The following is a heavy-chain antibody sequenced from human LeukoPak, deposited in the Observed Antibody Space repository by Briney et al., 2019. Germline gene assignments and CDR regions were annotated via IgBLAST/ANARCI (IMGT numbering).Heavy chain of an antibody. CDR1: GGSISSYY. CDR3: ARTTEDCSSTSCYQYWFDP. CDR2: IYYSGST. V-gene: IGHV4-59*01. J-gene: IGHJ5*02. D-gene: IGHD2-2*01. Sequence: SETLSLTCTVSGGSISSYYWSWIRQPPGKGLEWIGYIYYSGSTNYNPSLKSRVTISVDTSKNQISLKVRSVTAADTAVYYCARTTEDCSSTSCYQYWFDPWGQGTLVTVSS.